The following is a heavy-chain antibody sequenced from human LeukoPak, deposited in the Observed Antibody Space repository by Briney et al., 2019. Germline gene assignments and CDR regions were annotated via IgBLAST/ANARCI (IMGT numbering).Heavy chain of an antibody. V-gene: IGHV3-30*18. CDR1: GFTFSSYG. D-gene: IGHD3-22*01. Sequence: PGGSLRLSCAASGFTFSSYGMHWVRQAPGKGLEWVAVISYDGSNKYYADSVKGRFTISRDNSKNTLYLQMNSLRAEDTAVYYCAKDRAYDSSGYYFEADAFGIWGQGTMVTVSS. J-gene: IGHJ3*02. CDR3: AKDRAYDSSGYYFEADAFGI. CDR2: ISYDGSNK.